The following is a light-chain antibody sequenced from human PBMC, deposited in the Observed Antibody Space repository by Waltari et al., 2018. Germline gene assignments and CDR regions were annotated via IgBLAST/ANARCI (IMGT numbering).Light chain of an antibody. CDR3: QHYVRLPVA. CDR1: QSIPGT. Sequence: IVLTQSLGTLSLSPGERATLSCRASQSIPGTLVWYQQKPDQPPRLLIYGASNRAAGIPDRFSGSGFGTDFSLTISRLEPEDFAVYYCQHYVRLPVAFGQGTKV. V-gene: IGKV3-20*01. J-gene: IGKJ1*01. CDR2: GAS.